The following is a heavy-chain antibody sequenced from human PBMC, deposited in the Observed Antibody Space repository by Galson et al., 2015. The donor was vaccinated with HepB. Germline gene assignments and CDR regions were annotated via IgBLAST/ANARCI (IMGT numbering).Heavy chain of an antibody. CDR1: GFAFDSLT. CDR2: ISGHAEKI. D-gene: IGHD3-3*01. CDR3: VKDSHYDFWQGSLFEL. Sequence: SLRLSCAASGFAFDSLTMIWVRQAPGRGLECVSAISGHAEKIYYAESLKGRFTISRDNSKSTVYLQISGLRVDDTAVYYCVKDSHYDFWQGSLFELWGQGTPVTVAS. V-gene: IGHV3-23*01. J-gene: IGHJ4*02.